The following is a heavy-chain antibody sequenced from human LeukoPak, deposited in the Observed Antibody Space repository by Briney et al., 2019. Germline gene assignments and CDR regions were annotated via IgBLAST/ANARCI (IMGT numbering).Heavy chain of an antibody. V-gene: IGHV3-30*02. J-gene: IGHJ4*02. CDR3: AKEPDLEGYLDY. CDR2: IRYDGSNK. D-gene: IGHD1-1*01. Sequence: PGGSLRLSCAASGFTFSSYGMHWVRQAPGKGLEWVAFIRYDGSNKYYADSVKGRFTISRDNSQNTLYLQMNSLRAEDTAVYYCAKEPDLEGYLDYWGQGTLVTVSS. CDR1: GFTFSSYG.